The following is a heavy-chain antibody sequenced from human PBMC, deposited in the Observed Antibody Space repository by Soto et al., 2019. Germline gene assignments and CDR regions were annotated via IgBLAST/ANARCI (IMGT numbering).Heavy chain of an antibody. CDR2: ISYDGSNK. CDR3: AKDLGSGKPYYYYAMDV. Sequence: VGSLRLSCAASGFIFSIYGMHWVRQAPGKGLEWVAVISYDGSNKYYAESVKGRFIISRDKSENTLYLQMNSLRAEDTAVYYCAKDLGSGKPYYYYAMDVWGQGTTVTV. J-gene: IGHJ6*02. D-gene: IGHD3-10*01. CDR1: GFIFSIYG. V-gene: IGHV3-30*18.